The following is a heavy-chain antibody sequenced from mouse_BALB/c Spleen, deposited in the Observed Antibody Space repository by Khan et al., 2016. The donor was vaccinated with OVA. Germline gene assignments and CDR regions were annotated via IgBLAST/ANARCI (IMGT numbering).Heavy chain of an antibody. Sequence: EVKLLESGGGLVQPGGSLKLSCAASGFDFSRYWMSWVRQAPGKGLEWIGEINPDSSTINYTPSLKDKFIISRDNAKNTLYLQMSKVRSEDTALYYCARPYYYGYPFAYWGQETLVTVSA. D-gene: IGHD1-2*01. V-gene: IGHV4-1*02. J-gene: IGHJ3*01. CDR3: ARPYYYGYPFAY. CDR2: INPDSSTI. CDR1: GFDFSRYW.